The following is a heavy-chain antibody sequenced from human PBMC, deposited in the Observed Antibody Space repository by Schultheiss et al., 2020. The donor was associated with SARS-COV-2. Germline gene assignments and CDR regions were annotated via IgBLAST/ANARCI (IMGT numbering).Heavy chain of an antibody. Sequence: GGSLRLSCAASGFTFSSYGMHWVRQAPGKGLEWVAVIWYDGSNKYYADSVKDRFIISRDDSKNTLYLQMYSLRPEDTAVYYCARGMSMTTKRLDAFDFWGQGTMVTVSS. CDR2: IWYDGSNK. V-gene: IGHV3-33*08. CDR3: ARGMSMTTKRLDAFDF. J-gene: IGHJ3*01. D-gene: IGHD4-17*01. CDR1: GFTFSSYG.